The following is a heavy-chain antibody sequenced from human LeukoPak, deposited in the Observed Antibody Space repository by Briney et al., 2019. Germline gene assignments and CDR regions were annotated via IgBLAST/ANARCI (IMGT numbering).Heavy chain of an antibody. Sequence: GGSLRLSCAASGFXFSNAWMSWVRQAPGKGLEWVGRIKSKTDGGTTDYAAPVKGRFTISRDDSKNTLYLQMNSLKTEDTAVYYCTTGIVVVPAARPRDYWGQGTLVTVSS. J-gene: IGHJ4*02. V-gene: IGHV3-15*01. CDR3: TTGIVVVPAARPRDY. D-gene: IGHD2-2*02. CDR2: IKSKTDGGTT. CDR1: GFXFSNAW.